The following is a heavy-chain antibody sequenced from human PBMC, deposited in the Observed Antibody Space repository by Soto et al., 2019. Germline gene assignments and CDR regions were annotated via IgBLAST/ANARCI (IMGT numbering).Heavy chain of an antibody. Sequence: VQLVESGGWLVQPGGSLRLSCAASGFTVSTKYMSWVRQAPGKGVEWVSVIYSGGSTFYADSVRGRFTISRDNSKNTVNIQMNSLIAEDTAVYYCARDPWAADYWGQGTLVTVSS. J-gene: IGHJ4*02. CDR3: ARDPWAADY. V-gene: IGHV3-66*01. CDR1: GFTVSTKY. D-gene: IGHD3-16*01. CDR2: IYSGGST.